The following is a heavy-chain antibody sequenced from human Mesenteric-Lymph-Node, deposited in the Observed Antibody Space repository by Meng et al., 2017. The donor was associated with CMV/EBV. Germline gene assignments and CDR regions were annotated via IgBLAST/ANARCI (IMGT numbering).Heavy chain of an antibody. CDR3: ASASSGSPFDY. CDR2: MNPNSGNT. Sequence: ASVKVSCKASGGTFSSYAISWVRQATGQGLEWMGWMNPNSGNTGYAQKFQGRVTITRNTSISTAYMELSSLRSEDTAVYYCASASSGSPFDYWGQGTLVTVSS. V-gene: IGHV1-8*03. J-gene: IGHJ4*02. CDR1: GGTFSSYA. D-gene: IGHD1-26*01.